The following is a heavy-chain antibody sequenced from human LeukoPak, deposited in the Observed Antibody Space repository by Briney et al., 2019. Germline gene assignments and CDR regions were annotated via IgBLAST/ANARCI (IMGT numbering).Heavy chain of an antibody. CDR1: GFTVSGNY. Sequence: AGGSLRLSCAASGFTVSGNYMSWVRQAPGKGLEWVSVIYSAGNTYYADSVKGRFTISRQNSKNTLYLQMNSLRAEDTAVYYCASIPSAGSGYFDYWGQGTLVTVSP. D-gene: IGHD6-13*01. CDR2: IYSAGNT. J-gene: IGHJ4*02. CDR3: ASIPSAGSGYFDY. V-gene: IGHV3-53*04.